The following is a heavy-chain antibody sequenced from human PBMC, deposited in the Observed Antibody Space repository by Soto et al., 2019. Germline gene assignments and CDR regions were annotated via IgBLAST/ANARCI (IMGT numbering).Heavy chain of an antibody. CDR3: AKGGTAMVQGIFDY. J-gene: IGHJ4*02. CDR2: ISWNSGGI. CDR1: GFTFDDYA. V-gene: IGHV3-9*01. D-gene: IGHD5-18*01. Sequence: EVQLVESGGGLVQPGRSLRLSCAASGFTFDDYAMHWVRQAPGKGLEWVSGISWNSGGIGYADSVKGRFTIARDNAKNSLYLQRNSLRAEDTALYYCAKGGTAMVQGIFDYWGQGTLVTVSS.